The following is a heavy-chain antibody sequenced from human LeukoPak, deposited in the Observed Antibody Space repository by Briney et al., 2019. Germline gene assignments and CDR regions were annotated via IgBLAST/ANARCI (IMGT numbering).Heavy chain of an antibody. CDR3: AGYYDFWSGSYYYYMDV. CDR2: IIPIFGTA. V-gene: IGHV1-69*05. J-gene: IGHJ6*03. D-gene: IGHD3-3*01. CDR1: GGTFSSYA. Sequence: GASVKVSCKASGGTFSSYAISWVRQAPGQGLEWMGGIIPIFGTANYAQKFQGRVTITTDESTSTAYMELSSLRSEDTAVYYCAGYYDFWSGSYYYYMDVWGQGTTVTVSS.